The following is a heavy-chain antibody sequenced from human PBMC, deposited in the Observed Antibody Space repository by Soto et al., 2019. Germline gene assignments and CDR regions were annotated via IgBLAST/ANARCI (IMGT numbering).Heavy chain of an antibody. CDR1: GGSISNYY. D-gene: IGHD5-18*01. V-gene: IGHV4-59*01. CDR2: IFYSGST. CDR3: AKDSEYNHGYFRWFDP. Sequence: SETLSLTCTVSGGSISNYYWSWIRQPPGRGLEWIGHIFYSGSTNYNPALKSRVTISVDTSKSQFSLKLSSVTAADTAVYYCAKDSEYNHGYFRWFDPWSQGTLVTVSS. J-gene: IGHJ5*02.